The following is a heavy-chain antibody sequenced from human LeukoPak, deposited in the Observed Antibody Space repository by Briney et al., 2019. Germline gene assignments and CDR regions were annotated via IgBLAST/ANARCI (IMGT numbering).Heavy chain of an antibody. V-gene: IGHV4-38-2*02. Sequence: SETLSLTCTVSGYSISSSCYWGWIRQPPGKGLEWIGSICHSGSTNYNPSLKSRVTMSVDTSKNQFSLKLSSVTAADTAVYYCARAGGRYFDWLTHNYYYYYMDVWDKGTAVTISS. CDR1: GYSISSSCY. J-gene: IGHJ6*03. CDR3: ARAGGRYFDWLTHNYYYYYMDV. CDR2: ICHSGST. D-gene: IGHD3-9*01.